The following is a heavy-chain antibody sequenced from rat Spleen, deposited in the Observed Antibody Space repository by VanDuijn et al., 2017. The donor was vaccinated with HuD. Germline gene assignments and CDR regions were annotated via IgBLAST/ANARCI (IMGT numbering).Heavy chain of an antibody. D-gene: IGHD1-12*01. CDR3: ARQRRDSYAHVWDY. CDR1: GFTFSDYY. V-gene: IGHV5-25*01. J-gene: IGHJ2*01. CDR2: ISTGGGNT. Sequence: EVQLVESDGGLVQPGRSLKLSCAASGFTFSDYYMAWVRQAPTKGLEWVASISTGGGNTYYRDSVKGRFTISRDNAKSTLYLQMDSLRSEDTATYYCARQRRDSYAHVWDYWGQGVMVTVSS.